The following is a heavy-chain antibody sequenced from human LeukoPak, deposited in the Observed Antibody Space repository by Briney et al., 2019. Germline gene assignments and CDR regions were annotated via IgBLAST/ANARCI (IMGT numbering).Heavy chain of an antibody. J-gene: IGHJ4*02. V-gene: IGHV3-48*03. CDR2: ISTSGSTG. CDR1: GFTFSGYE. Sequence: GGSLRLSCSASGFTFSGYEMIWVRQAPGKGLEWLSYISTSGSTGYYADSVKGRFTISRDDAKDSLFLQMNSLRAEDTAVYYCAREAGAPGYFFDYWGQGTLVTVSS. CDR3: AREAGAPGYFFDY. D-gene: IGHD3-22*01.